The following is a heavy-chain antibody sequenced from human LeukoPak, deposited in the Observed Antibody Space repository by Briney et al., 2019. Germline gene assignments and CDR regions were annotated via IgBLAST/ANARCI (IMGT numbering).Heavy chain of an antibody. Sequence: GGSLRLSCAASGFTFSTYNMNWVRQAPGKGLEWVSSISSSSDYIYYADSVKGRFTISRDNAKNSLYLQMNSLRAEDTAVYYCAELGITMIGGVWGKGTTVTISS. CDR3: AELGITMIGGV. V-gene: IGHV3-21*01. D-gene: IGHD3-10*02. CDR2: ISSSSDYI. J-gene: IGHJ6*04. CDR1: GFTFSTYN.